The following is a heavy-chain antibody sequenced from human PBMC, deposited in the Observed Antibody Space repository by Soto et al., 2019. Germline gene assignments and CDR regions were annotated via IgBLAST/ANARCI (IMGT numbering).Heavy chain of an antibody. D-gene: IGHD2-21*02. CDR3: VKDMGVVTAALGF. Sequence: EAHLVESGGGLVPPGRSLRLSCVASGFTFEDYAMHWVRQTPGKGLEWVSGIFWNSGSIGYADSVQGRFTISRDNAKTSLYLQMNSLTPEDTAMYYCVKDMGVVTAALGFWGQGTLVTVSS. CDR2: IFWNSGSI. J-gene: IGHJ4*02. CDR1: GFTFEDYA. V-gene: IGHV3-9*01.